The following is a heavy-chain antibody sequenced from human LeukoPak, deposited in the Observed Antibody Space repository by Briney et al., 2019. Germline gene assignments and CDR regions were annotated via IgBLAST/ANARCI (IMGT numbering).Heavy chain of an antibody. CDR1: GFTFSSYG. V-gene: IGHV3-30*02. CDR2: IRYDGSNK. CDR3: AKDRQYSGSYPSVFDY. J-gene: IGHJ4*02. D-gene: IGHD1-26*01. Sequence: PGGSLRLSCAASGFTFSSYGMHWVRQAPGKGLEWVAFIRYDGSNKYYADSVKGRFTISRDNSKNTLYLQMNSLRAEDTAVYYCAKDRQYSGSYPSVFDYWGQGTLVTVSS.